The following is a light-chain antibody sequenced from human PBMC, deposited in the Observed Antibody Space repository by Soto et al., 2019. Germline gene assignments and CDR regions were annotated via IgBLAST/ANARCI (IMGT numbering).Light chain of an antibody. CDR3: QHYDNSPWT. CDR1: QSVSSSF. Sequence: EIVLTQSPGTLSLSPGERATLSCRASQSVSSSFLAWYQQKPGQAPRLLIYGASSRATGIPDRFSGSGSGTVFTLTISRLEPEDFAVYYCQHYDNSPWTFGQGTKVEIK. CDR2: GAS. J-gene: IGKJ1*01. V-gene: IGKV3-20*01.